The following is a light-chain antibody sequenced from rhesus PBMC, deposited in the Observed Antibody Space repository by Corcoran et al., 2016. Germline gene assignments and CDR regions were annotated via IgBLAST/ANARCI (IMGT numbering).Light chain of an antibody. CDR3: QHNYGTPSS. V-gene: IGKV1S17*01. CDR1: QGICNN. Sequence: DIQMTQSPSSLSASVGDRVTITCQASQGICNNLAWYQQKPGKVPKLLIYAASTLQSGVPSRFSGSGSGTDFTLTFNSLQPEDIATYYCQHNYGTPSSFGRGTKVEIK. J-gene: IGKJ2*01. CDR2: AAS.